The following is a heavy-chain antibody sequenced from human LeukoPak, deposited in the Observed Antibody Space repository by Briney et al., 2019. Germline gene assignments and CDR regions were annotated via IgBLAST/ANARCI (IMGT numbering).Heavy chain of an antibody. CDR2: IYYSGST. Sequence: ASETLSLTCTVSGGSISSYYWSWIRQPPGKGLEWIGYIYYSGSTNYNPSLKSRVTISVDTSKNQFSLKLSSVTAADTAVYYCARNERYGGKVDYWGQGTLVTVSS. J-gene: IGHJ4*02. V-gene: IGHV4-59*01. CDR1: GGSISSYY. D-gene: IGHD4-23*01. CDR3: ARNERYGGKVDY.